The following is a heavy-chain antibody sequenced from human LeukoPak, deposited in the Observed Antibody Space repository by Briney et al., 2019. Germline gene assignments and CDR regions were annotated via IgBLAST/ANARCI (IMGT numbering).Heavy chain of an antibody. J-gene: IGHJ6*02. CDR1: GFTFSSYA. Sequence: GGSLRLSCAASGFTFSSYAMSWVRQAPGKGLEWVSAVCGSGGSTYYADSVKGRFTISRDNSKNTLYLQMNSLRAEDTAVYYCANSGRYYDILTGYSPYYYGMDVWGQGTTVTVSS. D-gene: IGHD3-9*01. V-gene: IGHV3-23*01. CDR3: ANSGRYYDILTGYSPYYYGMDV. CDR2: VCGSGGST.